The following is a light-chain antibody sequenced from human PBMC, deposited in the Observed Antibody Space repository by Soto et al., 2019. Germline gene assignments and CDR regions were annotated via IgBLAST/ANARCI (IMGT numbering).Light chain of an antibody. V-gene: IGKV3-20*01. Sequence: EIVLTQSPDTLSLSPGERATLSCRASQSVSSNYLAWYQQIPGQAPRPLIYGASSRVLGIPDRFSGSGSGTDFTRTISSLQSEDFAVYYCQQYDDWPPYTFGQGTKVEI. CDR2: GAS. J-gene: IGKJ2*01. CDR3: QQYDDWPPYT. CDR1: QSVSSNY.